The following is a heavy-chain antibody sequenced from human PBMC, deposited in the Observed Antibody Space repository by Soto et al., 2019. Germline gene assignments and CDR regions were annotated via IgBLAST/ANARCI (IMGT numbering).Heavy chain of an antibody. Sequence: GGSLRLSCAASGFTFDDYAMHWVRQAPGKGQEWVSGISWNSGSIGYADSVKGRFTISRDNAKNSLYLQMNSLRAEDTALYYCAKDKFPDYWVPGTLVTAPQ. V-gene: IGHV3-9*01. CDR2: ISWNSGSI. CDR1: GFTFDDYA. CDR3: AKDKFPDY. J-gene: IGHJ4*02.